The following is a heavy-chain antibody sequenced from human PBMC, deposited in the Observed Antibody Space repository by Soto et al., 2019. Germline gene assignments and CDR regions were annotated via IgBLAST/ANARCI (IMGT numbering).Heavy chain of an antibody. CDR2: ISYDGSNK. CDR3: AKDLTNDLLSSSRYP. CDR1: GFTFSSYG. V-gene: IGHV3-30*18. J-gene: IGHJ5*02. D-gene: IGHD6-13*01. Sequence: QVQLVESGGGVVQPGRSLRLSCAASGFTFSSYGMQWDRQAPGKGLEWVAVISYDGSNKYYADSVKGRITISRDNSKNTLYLRMNSFRVEDTAVYYCAKDLTNDLLSSSRYPWGQGTLVTVSS.